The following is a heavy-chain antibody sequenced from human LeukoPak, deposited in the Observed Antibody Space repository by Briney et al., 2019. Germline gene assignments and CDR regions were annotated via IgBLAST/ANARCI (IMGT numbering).Heavy chain of an antibody. D-gene: IGHD3-10*01. CDR3: ARRAYYGSGSYPNWFDP. CDR2: IYPGDSDT. J-gene: IGHJ5*02. CDR1: GGSISSYY. V-gene: IGHV5-51*01. Sequence: ETLSLTCTVSGGSISSYYWSWIRQPAGKGLEWMGIIYPGDSDTRYSPSFQGQVTISADKSITTAYLQWSSLKASDTAMYYCARRAYYGSGSYPNWFDPWGQGTLVTVSS.